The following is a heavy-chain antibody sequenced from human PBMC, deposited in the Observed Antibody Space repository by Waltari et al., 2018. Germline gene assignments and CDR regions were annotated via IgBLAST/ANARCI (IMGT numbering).Heavy chain of an antibody. V-gene: IGHV4-61*02. D-gene: IGHD6-19*01. CDR1: GGSISSGSYY. Sequence: QVQLQESGPGLVKPSQTLSLTCTVSGGSISSGSYYWSWIRQHAGKGLEWIGRIYTSGSTNYNPSLKSRVTISVDTSKNQFSLKLSSVTAADTAVYYCASQWLVRNDYYYMDVWGKGTTVTVSS. CDR3: ASQWLVRNDYYYMDV. J-gene: IGHJ6*03. CDR2: IYTSGST.